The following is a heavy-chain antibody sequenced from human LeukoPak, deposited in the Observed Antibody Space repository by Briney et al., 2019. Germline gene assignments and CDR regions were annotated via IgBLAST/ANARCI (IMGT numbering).Heavy chain of an antibody. J-gene: IGHJ3*02. V-gene: IGHV1-46*01. Sequence: ASVKVSCKASGYTLTSYYMHWVRQAPGQGLEWMGIINPGNGFTSYAQKFQDRVTMTRDTSTGTVYMELSSLRSEDTAAYFCTRTDTDYGDYGLAFDIWGQGTMVTFSS. CDR1: GYTLTSYY. D-gene: IGHD4-17*01. CDR2: INPGNGFT. CDR3: TRTDTDYGDYGLAFDI.